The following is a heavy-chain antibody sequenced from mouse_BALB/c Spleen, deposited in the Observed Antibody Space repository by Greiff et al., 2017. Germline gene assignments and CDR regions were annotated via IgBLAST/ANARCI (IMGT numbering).Heavy chain of an antibody. J-gene: IGHJ2*01. D-gene: IGHD4-1*01. CDR2: IDPANGNT. V-gene: IGHV14-3*02. CDR1: GFNIKDSY. CDR3: ARGEASWDVDY. Sequence: EVQLQQSGAELVKPGASVKLSCTASGFNIKDSYMHWVKQRPEQGLEWIGRIDPANGNTKYDPKFQGKATITADTSSNTAYLQLSSLTSEDTAVYYCARGEASWDVDYWGQGTTLTVSS.